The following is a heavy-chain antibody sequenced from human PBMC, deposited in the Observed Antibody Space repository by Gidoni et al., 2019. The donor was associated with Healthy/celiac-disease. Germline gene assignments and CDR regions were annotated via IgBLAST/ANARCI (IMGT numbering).Heavy chain of an antibody. CDR3: ARDSISVVVSLIYYYYMDV. D-gene: IGHD2-2*01. CDR2: IKQDGSEK. CDR1: GFTFSSYW. V-gene: IGHV3-7*01. J-gene: IGHJ6*03. Sequence: EVQLVESGGGLVQPGGSLRLSCAASGFTFSSYWMSWVRQAPGKGLEWVANIKQDGSEKYYVDSVKGRFTISRDNAKNSLYLQMNSLRAEDTAVYYCARDSISVVVSLIYYYYMDVWGKGTTVTVSS.